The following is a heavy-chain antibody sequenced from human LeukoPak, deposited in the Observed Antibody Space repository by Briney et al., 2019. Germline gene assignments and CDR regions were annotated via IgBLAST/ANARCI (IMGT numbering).Heavy chain of an antibody. Sequence: GGCLRLSCAVSGFTFSSYSMNWVSEAPGKGLEWGSSVSSSSSYIYYADSVKGRFTISRDNAKNSLYLQMNSLRAEDTAVYYCARDLYGYSWPAYFDYWGQGTLVTVSS. J-gene: IGHJ4*02. CDR3: ARDLYGYSWPAYFDY. D-gene: IGHD5-18*01. V-gene: IGHV3-21*01. CDR2: VSSSSSYI. CDR1: GFTFSSYS.